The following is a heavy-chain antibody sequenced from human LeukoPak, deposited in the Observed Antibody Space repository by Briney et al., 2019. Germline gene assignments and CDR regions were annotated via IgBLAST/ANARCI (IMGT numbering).Heavy chain of an antibody. V-gene: IGHV3-7*02. CDR2: IKADGSEK. Sequence: PGGSLRLSCAVSGFSVTNNYMSWVRQAPGKGLEWVANIKADGSEKYYVDSVKGRFTISRDSAKDSVYLQMDSLRAEDTAVYYCARPLFTSGYYWAYWCHGTRVSVSS. D-gene: IGHD6-19*01. J-gene: IGHJ4*01. CDR1: GFSVTNNY. CDR3: ARPLFTSGYYWAY.